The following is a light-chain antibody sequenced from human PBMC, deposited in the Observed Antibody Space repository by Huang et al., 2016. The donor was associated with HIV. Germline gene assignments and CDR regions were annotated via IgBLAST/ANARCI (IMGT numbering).Light chain of an antibody. V-gene: IGKV3-15*01. J-gene: IGKJ2*01. CDR1: QSVGNI. CDR3: QQYNSWPRT. Sequence: EIVMTQSPATLSVFPGERVTLSCRASQSVGNILAWYQQRPGQAPSLLIYGSSTRASVIPARFSGSGSGTEFTLTIRGLQSEDLAVYYCQQYNSWPRTFGQGTKLEIK. CDR2: GSS.